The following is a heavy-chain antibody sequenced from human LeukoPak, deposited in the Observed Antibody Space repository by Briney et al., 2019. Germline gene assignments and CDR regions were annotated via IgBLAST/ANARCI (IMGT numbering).Heavy chain of an antibody. D-gene: IGHD6-13*01. V-gene: IGHV3-21*01. CDR1: EFTFSSYS. J-gene: IGHJ4*02. CDR2: ISSSSSYI. Sequence: GGSLRFSCAASEFTFSSYSMNWVRQAPGKGLEWVSSISSSSSYIYYADSVKGRFTISRDNTKNSLYLQMNSLRAEDTAVYYCARGSPRVAAAGLVDYWGQGTLVTVSS. CDR3: ARGSPRVAAAGLVDY.